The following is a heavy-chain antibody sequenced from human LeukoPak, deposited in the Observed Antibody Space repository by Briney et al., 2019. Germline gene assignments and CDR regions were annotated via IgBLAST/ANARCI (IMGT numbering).Heavy chain of an antibody. Sequence: PSETLSLTCAVYGGSFSGYYWSWIRQPPGKGLEWIGEINYSGSTNYNPSLKSRVTISVDTSTNQLSLKLSSVTAADTAVYYYARAGLRSCSGGSCYSHYMDVWGKGTTVTVSS. V-gene: IGHV4-34*01. CDR3: ARAGLRSCSGGSCYSHYMDV. CDR2: INYSGST. CDR1: GGSFSGYY. J-gene: IGHJ6*03. D-gene: IGHD2-15*01.